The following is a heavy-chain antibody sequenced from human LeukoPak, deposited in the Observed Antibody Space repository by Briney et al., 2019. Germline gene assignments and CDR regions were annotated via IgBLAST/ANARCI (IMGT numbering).Heavy chain of an antibody. V-gene: IGHV4-4*02. J-gene: IGHJ4*02. Sequence: SETLSLTCAVSGGSISSSNWWSWVRQPPGKGLEWIGEIYHSGSTNYNPSLKSRVNISVDKSKNQFSLKLSSVTAADTAVYYCARGFWYGLQRGGFDYWGQGTLVTVSS. D-gene: IGHD5-24*01. CDR1: GGSISSSNW. CDR3: ARGFWYGLQRGGFDY. CDR2: IYHSGST.